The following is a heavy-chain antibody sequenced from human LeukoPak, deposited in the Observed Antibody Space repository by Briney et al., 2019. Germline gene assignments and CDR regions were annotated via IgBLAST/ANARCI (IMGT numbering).Heavy chain of an antibody. J-gene: IGHJ4*02. CDR3: ATETNGRHYDY. CDR1: GLTFSTSG. D-gene: IGHD1-14*01. CDR2: IGPTGFDR. V-gene: IGHV3-21*06. Sequence: GGSLRLSCTTSGLTFSTSGFNWVRQAPGKGLEWVASIGPTGFDRYHADSIKGRFTISRDNANNYLYLQMDSLRAEDTAVYYCATETNGRHYDYWGQGTLLTVSS.